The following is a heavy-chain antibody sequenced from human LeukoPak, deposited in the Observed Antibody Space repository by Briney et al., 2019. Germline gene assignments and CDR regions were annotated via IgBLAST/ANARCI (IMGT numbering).Heavy chain of an antibody. D-gene: IGHD1-1*01. V-gene: IGHV4-39*01. CDR1: GGSISSSSYY. CDR2: IYYSGST. CDR3: ASPVPSRLGWFDP. J-gene: IGHJ5*02. Sequence: SETLSLTCTVSGGSISSSSYYWGWIRQPPGKGLGWIGTIYYSGSTYYNPSLKRRVTISVHTFKNQFSLKLISSTPPHTSVYYCASPVPSRLGWFDPWGQGTLVTVSS.